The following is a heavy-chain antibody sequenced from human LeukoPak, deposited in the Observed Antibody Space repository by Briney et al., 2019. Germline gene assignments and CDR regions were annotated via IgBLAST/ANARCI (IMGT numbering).Heavy chain of an antibody. CDR2: INHSGST. D-gene: IGHD2-8*01. CDR1: GGSFSGYY. J-gene: IGHJ5*02. Sequence: SETLSLTCAVYGGSFSGYYWSWIRQPPGKGLEWIGEINHSGSTNYNPSLKSRVTISVDTSKNQFSLKLSSVTAADTAVYFCARHLRAGMVFDPWGQGTLVTVSS. CDR3: ARHLRAGMVFDP. V-gene: IGHV4-34*01.